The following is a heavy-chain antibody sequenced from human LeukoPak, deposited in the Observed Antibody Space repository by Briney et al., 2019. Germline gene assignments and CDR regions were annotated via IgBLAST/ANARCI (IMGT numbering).Heavy chain of an antibody. J-gene: IGHJ4*02. CDR2: IWYDGSNK. CDR1: GFAFSSYG. Sequence: PGGSLRLSCAASGFAFSSYGMHWVRQAPGKGLEWVAVIWYDGSNKYYVDSVKGRFTISRDNSKNTLYLQMNSLRVEDTAVYYCARDKVTYWGRGTLVTVSS. V-gene: IGHV3-33*01. CDR3: ARDKVTY.